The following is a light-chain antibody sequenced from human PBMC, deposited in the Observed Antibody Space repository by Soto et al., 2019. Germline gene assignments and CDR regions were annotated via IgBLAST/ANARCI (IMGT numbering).Light chain of an antibody. CDR1: QSISTN. V-gene: IGKV1-39*01. CDR2: AAS. CDR3: QQCYGTPLT. Sequence: DIQMTQSPSSLSASVGDRVTITCRASQSISTNLNWYQQKPGKAPKLLIYAASTLQSGVPSTFSGSGSGTDFTLTISSLQPEDFATYFCQQCYGTPLTFGGGTKVEIK. J-gene: IGKJ4*01.